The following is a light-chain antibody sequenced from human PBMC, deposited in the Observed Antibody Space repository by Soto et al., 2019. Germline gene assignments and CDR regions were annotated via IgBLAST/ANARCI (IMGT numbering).Light chain of an antibody. V-gene: IGKV3-20*01. CDR1: QSVSRSY. CDR2: GAS. CDR3: QKYDSSRPWT. Sequence: EIVLTQSPGTLSLSPGERATLSCRASQSVSRSYLAWYQQKHGQAPRLLIYGASSRATGIPDRFSGSGSGTDFTRTISRLEPKDFAVYYCQKYDSSRPWTFGQGTNVEIK. J-gene: IGKJ1*01.